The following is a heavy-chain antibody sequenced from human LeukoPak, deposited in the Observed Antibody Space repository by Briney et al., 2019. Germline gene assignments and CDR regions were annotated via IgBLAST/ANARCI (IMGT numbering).Heavy chain of an antibody. CDR3: ARRFSGWYSMWHFDY. CDR1: GFTFSSYW. CDR2: IKQDGSEK. J-gene: IGHJ4*02. D-gene: IGHD6-19*01. Sequence: GGSLRLSCAASGFTFSSYWMSWVRQAPGKGLEWVANIKQDGSEKYYVDSVKGRFTISREHAKNSLYLQMNSLRAEDTAVYYCARRFSGWYSMWHFDYWGQGTLVTVSS. V-gene: IGHV3-7*01.